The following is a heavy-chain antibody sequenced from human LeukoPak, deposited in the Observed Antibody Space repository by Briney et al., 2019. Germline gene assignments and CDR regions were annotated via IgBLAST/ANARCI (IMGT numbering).Heavy chain of an antibody. D-gene: IGHD3-10*01. J-gene: IGHJ6*02. CDR1: GGSFSGYY. V-gene: IGHV4-34*01. CDR3: ATIGRLGPLKNYSGMDV. CDR2: INHSGST. Sequence: SETLSLTCAVYGGSFSGYYWTWIRQPPGKGLEWIGEINHSGSTNYNPSLKSRVTISVDTSKNQFSLKLSSVTAADTAVYYCATIGRLGPLKNYSGMDVWGQGTTVTVSS.